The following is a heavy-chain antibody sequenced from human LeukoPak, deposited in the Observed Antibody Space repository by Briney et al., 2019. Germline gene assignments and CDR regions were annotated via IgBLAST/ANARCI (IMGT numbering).Heavy chain of an antibody. CDR3: ARNTPNYGDFDF. Sequence: ASVKVSCKASGYTFTGYYMHWVRQAPGQGLEWMGRINPNSGGTNYAQKFQGRVTMTRDTSISTAYMELSRLRSDDTAIYYCARNTPNYGDFDFWGQGTLVTVSS. CDR1: GYTFTGYY. V-gene: IGHV1-2*06. J-gene: IGHJ4*02. D-gene: IGHD4-17*01. CDR2: INPNSGGT.